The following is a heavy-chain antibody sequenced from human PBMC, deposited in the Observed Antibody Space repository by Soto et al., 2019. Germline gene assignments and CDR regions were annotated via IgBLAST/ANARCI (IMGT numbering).Heavy chain of an antibody. J-gene: IGHJ4*02. CDR2: SHQSGNT. D-gene: IGHD5-18*01. V-gene: IGHV4-4*02. CDR3: ATRDTGRVY. Sequence: QVQLQESGPGLVKPSGTLSLTCAVSGVSIGSHDWWTWVRQPPGKGLEWIGESHQSGNTNYNSSLRRRVTIALDKSKNHFSLQLSSVTVADTAVYYCATRDTGRVYWGQGTLVTVSS. CDR1: GVSIGSHDW.